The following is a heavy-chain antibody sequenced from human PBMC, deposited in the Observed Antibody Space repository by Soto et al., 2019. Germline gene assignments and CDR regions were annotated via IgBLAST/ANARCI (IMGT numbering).Heavy chain of an antibody. J-gene: IGHJ6*02. CDR1: GYSFTSYW. V-gene: IGHV5-10-1*01. D-gene: IGHD2-2*01. CDR2: IDPSDSYT. Sequence: GESLKISCKGSGYSFTSYWISWVRQMPGKGLERMGRIDPSDSYTNYSPSFQGHVTISADKSISTAYLQWSSLKASDTAMYYCASSPRGYCSSTSCRELGNYYGMDVWGQGITVTVSS. CDR3: ASSPRGYCSSTSCRELGNYYGMDV.